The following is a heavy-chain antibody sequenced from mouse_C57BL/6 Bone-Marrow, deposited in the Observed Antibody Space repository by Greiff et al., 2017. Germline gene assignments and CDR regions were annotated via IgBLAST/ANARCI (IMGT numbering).Heavy chain of an antibody. CDR1: GYAFSSYW. CDR2: IYPGDGDT. CDR3: NYGSTAWFAY. V-gene: IGHV1-80*01. Sequence: VKVVESGAELVKPGASVKISCKASGYAFSSYWMNWVKQRPGKGLEWIGQIYPGDGDTNYNGKFKGKATLTADKSSSTAYMQLSSLTSEDSAVYFCNYGSTAWFAYWGQGTLVTVSA. D-gene: IGHD1-1*01. J-gene: IGHJ3*01.